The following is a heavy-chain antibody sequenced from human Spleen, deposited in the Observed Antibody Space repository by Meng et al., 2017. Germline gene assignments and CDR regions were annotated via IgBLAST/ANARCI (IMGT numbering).Heavy chain of an antibody. CDR2: IKPNSGGT. Sequence: ASVKVSCKASGYTFTGYYMHWVRQAPGQGLEWMGWIKPNSGGTDYAQKFQGSVTMTRDTSISTAYMHLSSLRSDDTAVYYCARDRSRYVDYWGQGTLVTVSS. CDR1: GYTFTGYY. J-gene: IGHJ4*02. V-gene: IGHV1-2*02. CDR3: ARDRSRYVDY.